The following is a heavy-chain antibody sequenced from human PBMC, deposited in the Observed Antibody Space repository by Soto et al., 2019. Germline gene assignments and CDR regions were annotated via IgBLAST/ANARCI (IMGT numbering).Heavy chain of an antibody. J-gene: IGHJ5*02. CDR3: ARWSGYADA. Sequence: LRLSCAASGFSFSTYSMAWVRQAAGKGPQWVSGLSGGGANTFYIDSVRGRFTISVDNSKNTAYLQMDSLRADDTAVYYCARWSGYADAWGQGTLVTVS. D-gene: IGHD5-12*01. CDR1: GFSFSTYS. CDR2: LSGGGANT. V-gene: IGHV3-23*01.